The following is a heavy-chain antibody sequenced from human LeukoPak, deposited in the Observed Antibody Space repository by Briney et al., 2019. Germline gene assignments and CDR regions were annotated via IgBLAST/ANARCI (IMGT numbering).Heavy chain of an antibody. CDR2: IYYSGST. D-gene: IGHD3-22*01. CDR1: GGSISSYY. CDR3: ARGPFSYYYDSSGGHYFDY. V-gene: IGHV4-59*12. Sequence: SETLSLTCTVSGGSISSYYWSWIRQPPGKGLEWIGYIYYSGSTNYNPSLKSRVTISVDTSKNQFSLKLSSVTAADTAVYYCARGPFSYYYDSSGGHYFDYWGQGTLVTVSS. J-gene: IGHJ4*02.